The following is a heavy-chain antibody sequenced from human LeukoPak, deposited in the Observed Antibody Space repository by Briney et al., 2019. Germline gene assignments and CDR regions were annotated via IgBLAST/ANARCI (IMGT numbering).Heavy chain of an antibody. CDR2: ISGSGGST. CDR3: ATSRFYYYPYY. Sequence: PGGSLRLSCAASGFTFSSYGMSWVRQAPGKGLEWVSAISGSGGSTFYADSVKGRFTISRDNPKNTLCLQMNSLRAEDTAVYYCATSRFYYYPYYWGQGTLVTVSS. CDR1: GFTFSSYG. D-gene: IGHD3-10*01. V-gene: IGHV3-23*01. J-gene: IGHJ4*02.